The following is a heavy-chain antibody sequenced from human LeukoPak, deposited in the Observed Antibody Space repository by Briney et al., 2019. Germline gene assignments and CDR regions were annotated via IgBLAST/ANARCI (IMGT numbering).Heavy chain of an antibody. CDR3: ARWVPITMVRGVIIMRNKNWFDP. CDR1: GGSFGGYY. CDR2: INHSGST. J-gene: IGHJ5*02. V-gene: IGHV4-34*01. D-gene: IGHD3-10*01. Sequence: SETLSLTCAVYGGSFGGYYWSWIRQPPGRGLEWIGEINHSGSTNYNPSLKSRVTISVDTSKNQFSLKLSSVTAADAAVYYCARWVPITMVRGVIIMRNKNWFDPWGQGTLVTVSS.